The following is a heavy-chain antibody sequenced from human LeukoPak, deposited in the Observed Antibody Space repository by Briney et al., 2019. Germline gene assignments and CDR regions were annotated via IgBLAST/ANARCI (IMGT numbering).Heavy chain of an antibody. V-gene: IGHV3-23*01. CDR1: GFTLSSYA. J-gene: IGHJ4*02. CDR3: AKASDIVVVPAAMGFDY. CDR2: ISGSGDST. Sequence: PGGSLRLSCAASGFTLSSYAMSWVRQAPGKGLEWVSAISGSGDSTYYADSVKGRFTISRDNSKNTLYLQMNSLRAEDTAVYYCAKASDIVVVPAAMGFDYWGQGTLVTVSS. D-gene: IGHD2-2*01.